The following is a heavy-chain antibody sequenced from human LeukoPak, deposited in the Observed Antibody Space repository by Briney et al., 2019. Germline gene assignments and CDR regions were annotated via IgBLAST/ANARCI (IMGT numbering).Heavy chain of an antibody. Sequence: GPLRLSCAASGFAFSYSSMHWVRQAPGKGLEWVAGISYDGHYKGYADSVRGRFTISRDDSKNHLYLEMSGLRPEDAALYYCVRDLLVGSPDYFDLWGQGALVTVSS. V-gene: IGHV3-30*04. J-gene: IGHJ4*02. CDR3: VRDLLVGSPDYFDL. D-gene: IGHD1-26*01. CDR1: GFAFSYSS. CDR2: ISYDGHYK.